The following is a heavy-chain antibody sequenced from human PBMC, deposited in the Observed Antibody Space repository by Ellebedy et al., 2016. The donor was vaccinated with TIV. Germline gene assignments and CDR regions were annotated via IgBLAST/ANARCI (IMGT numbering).Heavy chain of an antibody. Sequence: SETLSLTCAVYGGSFSDYYWSWIRQPPGKGLEWIGEINHSGSTNYNPSLKSRVTISVDTSKNQFSLNLRSVTAADTAVYYCAPGLGIAMAGAPAWGQGTPVTVSS. D-gene: IGHD6-19*01. V-gene: IGHV4-34*01. J-gene: IGHJ4*02. CDR3: APGLGIAMAGAPA. CDR2: INHSGST. CDR1: GGSFSDYY.